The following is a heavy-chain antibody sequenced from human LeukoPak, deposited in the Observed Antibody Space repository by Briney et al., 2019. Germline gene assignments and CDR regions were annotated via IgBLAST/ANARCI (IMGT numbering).Heavy chain of an antibody. CDR3: ARFRGAGGLNWFDP. J-gene: IGHJ5*02. D-gene: IGHD3-16*01. V-gene: IGHV4-59*08. CDR2: IYYSGST. CDR1: GGSISSYY. Sequence: PSETLSLTCTVSGGSISSYYWSWIRQPPGKGLEWIGYIYYSGSTNYNPSLKSRVTISVDTSKNQFSLKLSSVTAADTAVYYCARFRGAGGLNWFDPWGQGTLVTVSS.